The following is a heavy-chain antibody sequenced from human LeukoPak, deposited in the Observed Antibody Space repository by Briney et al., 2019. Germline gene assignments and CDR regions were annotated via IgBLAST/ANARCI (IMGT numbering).Heavy chain of an antibody. V-gene: IGHV4-59*01. D-gene: IGHD2-15*01. CDR1: GGSISSYY. CDR3: ARAQDIVVVGENWFDP. CDR2: IYYSGST. J-gene: IGHJ5*02. Sequence: PSETLSLTCTVSGGSISSYYWSWIRQPPGKGLEWIGYIYYSGSTNYNPSLKSRVTISVDTSKNQFSLKLSSVTAVDTAVYYCARAQDIVVVGENWFDPWGQGTLVTVSS.